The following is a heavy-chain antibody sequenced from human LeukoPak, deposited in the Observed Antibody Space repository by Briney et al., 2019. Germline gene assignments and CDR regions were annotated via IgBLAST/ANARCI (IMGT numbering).Heavy chain of an antibody. V-gene: IGHV7-4-1*02. J-gene: IGHJ4*02. CDR3: AREFFDSYDILTGYPDY. Sequence: ASVTVSCKASGYTFTSYAMNWVRQAPGQGLEWMGWINTNTGNPTYAQGFTGRFVFSLDTSVSTAYLQISSLKAEDTSVYYCAREFFDSYDILTGYPDYWGQGTLVTVSS. CDR2: INTNTGNP. D-gene: IGHD3-9*01. CDR1: GYTFTSYA.